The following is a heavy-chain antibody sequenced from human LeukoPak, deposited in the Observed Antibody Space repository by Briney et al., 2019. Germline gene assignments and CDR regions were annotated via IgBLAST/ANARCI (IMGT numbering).Heavy chain of an antibody. D-gene: IGHD2-15*01. V-gene: IGHV1-2*02. CDR2: INPNSGGT. Sequence: ASVKLSCTASGYTFTGYYMHWVRQAPGQGLEWMGWINPNSGGTNYAQKFQGRVTMTRDTSISTAYMELSRLRSDDTAVYYCASGREYCSGGSCYSSDDAFDIWGQGTMVTVSS. J-gene: IGHJ3*02. CDR1: GYTFTGYY. CDR3: ASGREYCSGGSCYSSDDAFDI.